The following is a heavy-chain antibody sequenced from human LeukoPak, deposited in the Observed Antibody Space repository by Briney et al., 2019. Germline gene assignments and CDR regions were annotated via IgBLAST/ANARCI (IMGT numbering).Heavy chain of an antibody. CDR3: AREIDRDDYNRFFDY. CDR2: IIPIFGTA. CDR1: GGTFSSYA. V-gene: IGHV1-69*13. Sequence: SVEVSCKASGGTFSSYAISWVRQAPGQGLEWMGGIIPIFGTANYAQKFQGRVTITADESTSTAYMELSSLRSEDTAMYYCAREIDRDDYNRFFDYWGQGALVTVSS. J-gene: IGHJ4*02. D-gene: IGHD5-24*01.